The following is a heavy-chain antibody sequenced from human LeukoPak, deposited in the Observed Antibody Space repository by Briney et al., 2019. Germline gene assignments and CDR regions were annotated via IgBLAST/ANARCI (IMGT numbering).Heavy chain of an antibody. CDR1: GGTFSSYA. Sequence: GASVKVSCKASGGTFSSYAISRVRQAPGQGLEWMGGIIPIFGTANYAQKFQGRVTITTDESTSTAYMELSGLRSEDTAVYYCARGFNYYYYMDDWGKGTTVTVSS. V-gene: IGHV1-69*05. CDR3: ARGFNYYYYMDD. J-gene: IGHJ6*03. CDR2: IIPIFGTA.